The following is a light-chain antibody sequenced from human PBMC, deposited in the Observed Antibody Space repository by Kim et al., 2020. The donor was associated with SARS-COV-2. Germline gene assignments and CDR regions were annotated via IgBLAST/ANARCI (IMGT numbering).Light chain of an antibody. J-gene: IGLJ3*02. CDR3: VLYMGYGILV. CDR1: SGSVSKSYY. V-gene: IGLV8-61*01. Sequence: GGTCTLTCGLSSGSVSKSYYPGWYQQTPGQAPRTLMYSTNIRSSGVPDRFSGSILGNKAALTITGAQADDESVYYCVLYMGYGILVFGGGTQLTV. CDR2: STN.